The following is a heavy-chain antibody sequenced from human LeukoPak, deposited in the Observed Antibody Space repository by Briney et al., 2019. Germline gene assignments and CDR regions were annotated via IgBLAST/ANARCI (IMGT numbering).Heavy chain of an antibody. CDR2: MYYTGNT. J-gene: IGHJ5*02. Sequence: PESLSLTCTVSGGSVSSRSYAWGWLRQPPGKGLEWIGCMYYTGNTDYNPSLKSRLTMSVDTSTYQFSLNLTSVTAADTALDFCAKGYTNGVNQDVWFDPWGQGTLVTVSS. CDR3: AKGYTNGVNQDVWFDP. D-gene: IGHD2-8*01. CDR1: GGSVSSRSYA. V-gene: IGHV4-39*07.